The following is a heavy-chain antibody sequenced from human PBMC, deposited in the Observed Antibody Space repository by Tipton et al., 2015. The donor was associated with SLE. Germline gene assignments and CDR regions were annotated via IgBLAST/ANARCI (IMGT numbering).Heavy chain of an antibody. D-gene: IGHD3-10*01. J-gene: IGHJ4*02. CDR2: IYYRGST. CDR1: GGSINSYY. V-gene: IGHV4-59*01. Sequence: TLSLTCTVSGGSINSYYWSWIRQPPGKGLEWIGYIYYRGSTIYNPSLKSRVTISVDTSKNQFSLKLNSVTAADTAVYYCAGDYDSGSYRFDFWDQGTLVTVSS. CDR3: AGDYDSGSYRFDF.